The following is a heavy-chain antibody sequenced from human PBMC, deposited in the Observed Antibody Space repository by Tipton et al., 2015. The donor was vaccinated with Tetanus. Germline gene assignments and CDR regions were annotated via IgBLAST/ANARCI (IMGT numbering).Heavy chain of an antibody. CDR3: ARDPPLAVPGPEFDY. Sequence: SLRLSCAVSGFTFSTTKMNWVRQAPGRGLEWVASVSSTGLYINYADSLKGRFTISRDNAKNSLYLQMNSLRVDDTAVYYCARDPPLAVPGPEFDYWGQGTLVTVSS. CDR1: GFTFSTTK. V-gene: IGHV3-21*06. J-gene: IGHJ4*02. CDR2: VSSTGLYI. D-gene: IGHD6-19*01.